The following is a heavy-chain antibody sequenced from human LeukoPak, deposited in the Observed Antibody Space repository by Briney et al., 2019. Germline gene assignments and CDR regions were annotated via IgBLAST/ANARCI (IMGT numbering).Heavy chain of an antibody. J-gene: IGHJ5*02. CDR3: ARALSLGYRSSTSCYWFDP. CDR1: GYTFTSYG. CDR2: ISAYNGNT. Sequence: ASVKVSCKASGYTFTSYGISWVRQAPGQGLEWMGWISAYNGNTNYAQKLQGRVTMTTDTSTSTAYMELSSLRSEDTAVYYCARALSLGYRSSTSCYWFDPWGQGTLVTVSS. V-gene: IGHV1-18*04. D-gene: IGHD2-2*01.